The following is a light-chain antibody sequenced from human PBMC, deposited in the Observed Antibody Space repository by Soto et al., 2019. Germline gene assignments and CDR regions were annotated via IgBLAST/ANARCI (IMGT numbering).Light chain of an antibody. CDR1: QTINIY. J-gene: IGKJ2*01. CDR3: QQSHSTPYT. Sequence: DIQMTQSPSSLSVSVGDRVTITCRASQTINIYLSWYQQKPGKAPNLLIYRASDFRSGVPSRFSGSGSGTDFTLTISGVQPEDSATYYCQQSHSTPYTFGQGTKLEI. V-gene: IGKV1-39*01. CDR2: RAS.